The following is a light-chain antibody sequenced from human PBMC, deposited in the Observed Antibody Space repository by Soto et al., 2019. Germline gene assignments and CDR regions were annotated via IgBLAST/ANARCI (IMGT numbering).Light chain of an antibody. J-gene: IGKJ5*01. CDR1: QSVTTNY. V-gene: IGKV3-20*01. CDR2: GAS. CDR3: QEYGSSPVT. Sequence: EIVLTQSPGSLSLSPGERATLSCRASQSVTTNYLAWYQQKPGQAPRLLIYGASSWATGIPDRFSGSGSGTDFTLTISRLEPEDFAVYYWQEYGSSPVTFGQGTRLDIK.